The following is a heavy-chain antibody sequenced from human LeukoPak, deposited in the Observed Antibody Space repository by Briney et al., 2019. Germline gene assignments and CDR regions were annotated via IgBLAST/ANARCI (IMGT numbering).Heavy chain of an antibody. Sequence: SETLSLTCIVSGGSISGSSYYGGWIRQPPGKGLEWIGSIYYSGNTYYNPSLKSRVTISVDTSKNQFSLKLRSVTAADTAVYYCASYYYDSSVYYGPFDYWGQGTLVTVSS. CDR1: GGSISGSSYY. V-gene: IGHV4-39*01. J-gene: IGHJ4*02. CDR3: ASYYYDSSVYYGPFDY. CDR2: IYYSGNT. D-gene: IGHD3-22*01.